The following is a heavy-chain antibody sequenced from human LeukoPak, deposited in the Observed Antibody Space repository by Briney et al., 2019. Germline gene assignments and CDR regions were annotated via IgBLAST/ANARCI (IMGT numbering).Heavy chain of an antibody. CDR1: GGSISSGGYY. J-gene: IGHJ4*02. Sequence: SETLSLTCTVSGGSISSGGYYWSWIRQHPGKGLERIGYMYYSGSTYYNPSLKSRVNISVDTSKNQFSLNLSSVTAADTALYYCARRGMRGDFDYWGQGTLVTVSS. D-gene: IGHD3-10*01. CDR3: ARRGMRGDFDY. V-gene: IGHV4-31*03. CDR2: MYYSGST.